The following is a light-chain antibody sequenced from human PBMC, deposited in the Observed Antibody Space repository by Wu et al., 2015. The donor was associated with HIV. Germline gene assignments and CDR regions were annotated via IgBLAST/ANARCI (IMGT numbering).Light chain of an antibody. V-gene: IGKV3-15*01. CDR3: QQYNNWPRT. CDR1: QSVSNT. Sequence: EIVMTQSPATLSVSPGERATLSCRASQSVSNTLAWYQQKPGQAPRLLIYGASTRATDIPARFSGSGSGTEFTLTISSLQSEDFVVYYCQQYNNWPRTFGGGTKGGDQT. CDR2: GAS. J-gene: IGKJ4*01.